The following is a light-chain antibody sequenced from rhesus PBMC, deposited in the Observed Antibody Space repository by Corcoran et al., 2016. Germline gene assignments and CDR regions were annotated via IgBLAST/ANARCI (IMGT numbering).Light chain of an antibody. V-gene: IGKV1-21*01. CDR2: KAS. Sequence: DIQMTQSPSSLSASVGDTVTITCRASQGISSWLAWYQQKPGKASNLLIYKASSLQSGVPSRFSGSRSGTDFTLTISSLQSEDFATYYCQQYDKTPWTFGLGTKVEIK. J-gene: IGKJ1*01. CDR1: QGISSW. CDR3: QQYDKTPWT.